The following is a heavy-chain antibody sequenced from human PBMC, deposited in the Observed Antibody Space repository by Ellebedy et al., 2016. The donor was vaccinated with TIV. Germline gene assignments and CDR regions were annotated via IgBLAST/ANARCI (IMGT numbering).Heavy chain of an antibody. CDR2: INQEGSEK. CDR1: GGSFSGFY. Sequence: LSLTCAVSGGSFSGFYWSWIRQPPGKGLEWVATINQEGSEKYYVDSVKGRFTIARDNAKKSLYLQMDSLRTEDTALYYCTKDSSWSYDYWGQGALVTVSS. J-gene: IGHJ4*02. CDR3: TKDSSWSYDY. D-gene: IGHD4/OR15-4a*01. V-gene: IGHV3-7*04.